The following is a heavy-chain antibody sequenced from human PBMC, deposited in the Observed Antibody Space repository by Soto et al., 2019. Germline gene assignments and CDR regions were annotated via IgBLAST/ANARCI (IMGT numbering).Heavy chain of an antibody. J-gene: IGHJ6*02. D-gene: IGHD2-2*01. Sequence: QVQLVQSGAAVKKPGSSVKVSCKASGGTFSSYAISWVRQAPGQGLEWMGGIIPIVGSANYAQKFQGRVTITADESTSTAYMELSSLRSEDTAVYYCARSQGSSTSLEIYYYYYYGMDVWGQGTTVTVSS. CDR3: ARSQGSSTSLEIYYYYYYGMDV. CDR1: GGTFSSYA. CDR2: IIPIVGSA. V-gene: IGHV1-69*01.